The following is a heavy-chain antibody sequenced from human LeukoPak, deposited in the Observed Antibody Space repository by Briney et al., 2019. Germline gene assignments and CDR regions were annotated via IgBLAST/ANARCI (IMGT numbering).Heavy chain of an antibody. CDR3: AREGSSGSYDWFDP. J-gene: IGHJ5*02. Sequence: SQTLSLTCTVSGGSISSYYWSWIRQPPGKGLEWIGYIYYSGSTNYNPSLKSRVAISVDTSKNQFSLKLSSVTAADTAVYYCAREGSSGSYDWFDPWGQGTLVTVSS. CDR1: GGSISSYY. CDR2: IYYSGST. D-gene: IGHD1-26*01. V-gene: IGHV4-59*01.